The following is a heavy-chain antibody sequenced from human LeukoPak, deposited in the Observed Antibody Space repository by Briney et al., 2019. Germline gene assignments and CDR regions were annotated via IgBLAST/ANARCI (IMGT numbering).Heavy chain of an antibody. V-gene: IGHV3-48*03. J-gene: IGHJ4*02. D-gene: IGHD6-19*01. CDR3: ARDYWYSTGWYSFDY. CDR1: GFTFISYE. Sequence: GGSLRLSCAASGFTFISYEMNWVRQAPGKGLEWVSYISSSGSTIYYADSVKGRFTISRDNAKSSLYLQMNSLRAEDTAVYYCARDYWYSTGWYSFDYWGQGTLVTVSS. CDR2: ISSSGSTI.